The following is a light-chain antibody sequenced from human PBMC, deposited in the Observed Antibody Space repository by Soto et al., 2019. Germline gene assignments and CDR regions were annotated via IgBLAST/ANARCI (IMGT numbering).Light chain of an antibody. CDR3: QKCGIAPFT. J-gene: IGKJ4*01. CDR1: QSVSSY. CDR2: DAS. V-gene: IGKV3-11*01. Sequence: EIVLTQSPATLSLSPGERATLSCRASQSVSSYLAWYQQKPGQAPRLLIYDASNRATGIPARFSGSGSGTDFTLTISSLQPEDVATYYGQKCGIAPFTFGGGTKVELK.